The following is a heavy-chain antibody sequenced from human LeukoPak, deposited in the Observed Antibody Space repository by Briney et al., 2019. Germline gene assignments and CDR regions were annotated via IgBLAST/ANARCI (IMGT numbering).Heavy chain of an antibody. CDR2: ISAYNGNT. Sequence: ALVKVSSKASGYTFTSYGISSVRQAPGQGLEWMGWISAYNGNTNYAQKLQGRVTMTTDTSTSTVYMELRSLRSDDTAVYYCARDSTCCSGGSCYPDWFDPWGQGTLVTVSS. J-gene: IGHJ5*02. V-gene: IGHV1-18*01. D-gene: IGHD2-15*01. CDR1: GYTFTSYG. CDR3: ARDSTCCSGGSCYPDWFDP.